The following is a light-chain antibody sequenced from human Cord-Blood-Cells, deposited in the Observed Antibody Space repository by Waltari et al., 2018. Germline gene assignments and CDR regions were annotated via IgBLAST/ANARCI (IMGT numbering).Light chain of an antibody. CDR3: QQYNSYPQRIDRLT. CDR2: AAS. J-gene: IGKJ4*01. V-gene: IGKV1-16*02. Sequence: DIQMTQSLSSLPSSVGDRVTLTGRASQGSSTYLAWFNQKPGKAPKSLIYAASRMQSGVPSKFSGSGSGTDFTLTISSPQPEDCATYYGQQYNSYPQRIDRLTFGGGTKVEIK. CDR1: QGSSTY.